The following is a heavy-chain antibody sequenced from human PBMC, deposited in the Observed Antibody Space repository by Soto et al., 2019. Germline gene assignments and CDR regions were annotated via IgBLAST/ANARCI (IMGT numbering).Heavy chain of an antibody. CDR3: AGMSSSWYTCYGIDV. V-gene: IGHV5-10-1*01. Sequence: GESLKISCKGSGYSFTSYWISWVRQMPGKGLEWMGRIDPSDSYTNYSPSFQGHVTISADKSISTAYLQWSSLKASDTAMYYCAGMSSSWYTCYGIDVWGQGTTVTVSS. J-gene: IGHJ6*02. CDR2: IDPSDSYT. CDR1: GYSFTSYW. D-gene: IGHD6-13*01.